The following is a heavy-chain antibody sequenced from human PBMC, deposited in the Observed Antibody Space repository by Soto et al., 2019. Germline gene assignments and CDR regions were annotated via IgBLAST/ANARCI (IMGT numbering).Heavy chain of an antibody. CDR2: TYYGSKWSY. J-gene: IGHJ5*02. CDR3: AQGWLIPGFDP. D-gene: IGHD6-19*01. V-gene: IGHV6-1*01. CDR1: GDSVSGKNTA. Sequence: QTLSLTCAISGDSVSGKNTAWNWIRQSPARGLEWLGRTYYGSKWSYGYSISVRSRVTINPDTSKNQFSLQLNSVTPEDKAVYYRAQGWLIPGFDPWGQGNLVPVSS.